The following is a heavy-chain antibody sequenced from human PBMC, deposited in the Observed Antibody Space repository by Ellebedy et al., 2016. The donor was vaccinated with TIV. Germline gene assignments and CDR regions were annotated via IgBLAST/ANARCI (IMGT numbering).Heavy chain of an antibody. J-gene: IGHJ4*02. Sequence: MPSETLSLTCTVSGGSISSFNYYWDWIRQPPGKGLEWIGSLYHSGSTSYSPSLKSRVVISADTSQNKFSLNLTSVTAADTAVYYCARGFSESLADDYWGQGTLVTVSS. V-gene: IGHV4-39*07. CDR2: LYHSGST. D-gene: IGHD2-21*01. CDR1: GGSISSFNYY. CDR3: ARGFSESLADDY.